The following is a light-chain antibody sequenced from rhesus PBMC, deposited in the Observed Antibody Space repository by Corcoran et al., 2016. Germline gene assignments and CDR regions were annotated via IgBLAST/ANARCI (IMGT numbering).Light chain of an antibody. J-gene: IGKJ1*01. CDR2: DAS. CDR3: QQHSTYPWT. Sequence: DIQMTQSPSSLSASVGDTVTITCQASQDITKYLAWYQQKPWKAPKLLIYDASTLQSGVPSRYSGSGSGAQFTLTISSLHPEDFATCYCQQHSTYPWTCGQGTKVEI. CDR1: QDITKY. V-gene: IGKV1-25*01.